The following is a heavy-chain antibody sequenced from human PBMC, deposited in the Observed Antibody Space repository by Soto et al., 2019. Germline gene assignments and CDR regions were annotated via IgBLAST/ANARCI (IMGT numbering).Heavy chain of an antibody. V-gene: IGHV3-74*01. Sequence: GGSLRLSCAASGFTFSSYAMSWVRQAPGKGLVWVSRINSDGSSTSYADSVKGRFTISRDNAKNTLYLQMNSLRAEDTAVYYCARDNSSSWYYYYGMDVWGQGTTVTVSS. J-gene: IGHJ6*02. CDR1: GFTFSSYA. CDR3: ARDNSSSWYYYYGMDV. D-gene: IGHD6-13*01. CDR2: INSDGSST.